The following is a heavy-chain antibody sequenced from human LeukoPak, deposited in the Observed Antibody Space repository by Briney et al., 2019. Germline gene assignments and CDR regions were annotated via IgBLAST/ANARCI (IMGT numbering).Heavy chain of an antibody. CDR1: GGSFSGYY. D-gene: IGHD2-21*01. Sequence: PSETLSLTCAVHGGSFSGYYWNWIRQPPGKGLEWIGEINHSGSTNYNPSLKSRVTIAVDTSKNQFSLKLSSVTAADTAVYYCARQVALGSFDPWGQGTLVTVCS. V-gene: IGHV4-34*01. CDR3: ARQVALGSFDP. CDR2: INHSGST. J-gene: IGHJ5*02.